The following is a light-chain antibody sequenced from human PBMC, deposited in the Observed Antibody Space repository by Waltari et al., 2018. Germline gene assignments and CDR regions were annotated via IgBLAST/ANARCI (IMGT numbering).Light chain of an antibody. Sequence: DIQMTQSPSSLSASAGDRVTITCRASQGISTYLNWYQQKQGKAPKRLIYAASSLESGVPSRFSGSGSGTDFTLTISSLQPEDFATYYCLQYNSNPLTFGQGTKVEIK. CDR1: QGISTY. CDR3: LQYNSNPLT. V-gene: IGKV1-17*01. J-gene: IGKJ1*01. CDR2: AAS.